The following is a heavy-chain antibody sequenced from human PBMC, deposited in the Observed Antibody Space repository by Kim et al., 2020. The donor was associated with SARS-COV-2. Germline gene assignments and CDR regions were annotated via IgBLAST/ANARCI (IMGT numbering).Heavy chain of an antibody. D-gene: IGHD3-3*02. Sequence: ASVKVSCKASGYTFTSYGISWVRQAPGQGLEWMGWISAYNGNTNYAQKLQGRVTMTTDTSTSTAYMELRSLRSDDTAVYYCARVPPFLEYYYGMDVWGQGTTVTVSS. V-gene: IGHV1-18*01. CDR1: GYTFTSYG. CDR2: ISAYNGNT. J-gene: IGHJ6*02. CDR3: ARVPPFLEYYYGMDV.